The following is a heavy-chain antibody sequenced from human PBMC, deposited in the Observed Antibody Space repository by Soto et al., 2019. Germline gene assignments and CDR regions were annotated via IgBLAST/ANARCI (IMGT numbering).Heavy chain of an antibody. CDR3: VRDLNGDFYY. V-gene: IGHV1-18*01. Sequence: QVQLVQSGAEVRQPGASVKVSCKASGYSFTTYGMSWVRQAPGQGLEYMGWINGYGHGAKYVQRFQGRFSMTTDTSTNTVYMDVRSLTSDDTAVYYCVRDLNGDFYYWGQGTVVIVSP. CDR1: GYSFTTYG. CDR2: INGYGHGA. J-gene: IGHJ4*02. D-gene: IGHD3-10*01.